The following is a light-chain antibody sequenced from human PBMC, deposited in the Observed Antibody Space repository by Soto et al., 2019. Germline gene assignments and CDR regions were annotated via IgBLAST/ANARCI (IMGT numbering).Light chain of an antibody. Sequence: SALTQPRSASGAIGERVTLSCHGSKSAIGSNCVLGSQDVPGLAPNLLRYGNGERHSGLHGGCSGSKSATSASLAISVLRSEDEADYSCTSWPDSLNRHGFGTGTQGTAL. V-gene: IGLV1-47*01. CDR1: KSAIGSNC. J-gene: IGLJ1*01. CDR3: TSWPDSLNRHG. CDR2: GNG.